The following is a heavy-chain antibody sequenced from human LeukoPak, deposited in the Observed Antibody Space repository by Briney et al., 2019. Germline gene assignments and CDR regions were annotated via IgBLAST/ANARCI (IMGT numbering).Heavy chain of an antibody. CDR2: ISYDGSNK. CDR1: GFTFSSYG. D-gene: IGHD3-10*01. V-gene: IGHV3-30*03. CDR3: ARAYYYGSGSYCDY. Sequence: PGRSLRLSCAASGFTFSSYGMHWVRQAPGKGLEWVAVISYDGSNKYYADSVKGRFTISRDNSKNTLYLQMNSLRAEDTAVYYCARAYYYGSGSYCDYWGQGTLVTVSS. J-gene: IGHJ4*02.